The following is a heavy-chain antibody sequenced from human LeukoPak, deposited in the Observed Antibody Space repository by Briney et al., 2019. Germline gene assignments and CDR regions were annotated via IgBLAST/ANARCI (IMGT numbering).Heavy chain of an antibody. CDR3: ARAPSESGGYYPDYSRH. D-gene: IGHD3-22*01. CDR2: IKSDGST. Sequence: GGSLRLSCAASGFTFSSFWMHWVRQAPGKGLVWVSRIKSDGSTNYADSVKGRFTISRDNAKNTVSLQMNSLRVEDTGVYYCARAPSESGGYYPDYSRHWGQGPRVPV. CDR1: GFTFSSFW. V-gene: IGHV3-74*01. J-gene: IGHJ1*01.